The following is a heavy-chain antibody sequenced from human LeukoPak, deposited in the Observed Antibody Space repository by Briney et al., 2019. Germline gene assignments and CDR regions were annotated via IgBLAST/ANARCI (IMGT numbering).Heavy chain of an antibody. J-gene: IGHJ4*02. D-gene: IGHD3-9*01. CDR1: GGSISSYY. CDR2: VYYSGST. V-gene: IGHV4-59*12. Sequence: SETLSLTCTVPGGSISSYYWSWIRQPPGKGLEWIGYVYYSGSTNYNPSLKSRVTISVDKSKNQFSLKLSSVTAADTAVYYCARGEGILTGYYTYYFDYWGQGTLVTVFS. CDR3: ARGEGILTGYYTYYFDY.